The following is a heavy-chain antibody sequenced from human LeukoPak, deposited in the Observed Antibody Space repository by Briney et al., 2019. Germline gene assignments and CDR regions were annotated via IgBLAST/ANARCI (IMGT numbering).Heavy chain of an antibody. CDR2: ISYSGNI. Sequence: SETLSLTCTVSGGSISSSSYYWGWIRQPPGKGLEWIGSISYSGNIYYNPSLKSRVTISVDTSKNQFSLTLSSVTAADTAVYYCARQLDYDGNRGAFDIWGQGTMVTVSS. V-gene: IGHV4-39*01. CDR1: GGSISSSSYY. D-gene: IGHD4-23*01. CDR3: ARQLDYDGNRGAFDI. J-gene: IGHJ3*02.